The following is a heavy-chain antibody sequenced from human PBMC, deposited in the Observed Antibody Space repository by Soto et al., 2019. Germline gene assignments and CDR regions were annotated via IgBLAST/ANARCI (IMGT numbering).Heavy chain of an antibody. CDR2: IKSKTDGGTT. CDR1: GFTFSNAW. Sequence: GGSLRLSCAASGFTFSNAWMSWVRQAPGKGLEWVGRIKSKTDGGTTDYAAPVKGRFTISRDDSKNTLYLQMNSLKTEDTAVYYCTTDRPSIYDYIWGSYRYTDEFVDYWGQGTLVTVSS. J-gene: IGHJ4*02. D-gene: IGHD3-16*02. V-gene: IGHV3-15*01. CDR3: TTDRPSIYDYIWGSYRYTDEFVDY.